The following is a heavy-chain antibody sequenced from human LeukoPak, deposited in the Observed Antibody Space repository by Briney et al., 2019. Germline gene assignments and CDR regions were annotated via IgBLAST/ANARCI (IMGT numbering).Heavy chain of an antibody. CDR2: ISRIGIYI. CDR3: AREVKGGLDY. Sequence: PGGSLRLSCAASGFTFSSYSMNCVGQAAGRGLEWVSSISRIGIYIYYADSVKGRFTISRDNAKNSLYLQMNSLRAEDTAVYYCAREVKGGLDYWGQGTLVTVSS. V-gene: IGHV3-21*01. D-gene: IGHD3-16*01. J-gene: IGHJ4*02. CDR1: GFTFSSYS.